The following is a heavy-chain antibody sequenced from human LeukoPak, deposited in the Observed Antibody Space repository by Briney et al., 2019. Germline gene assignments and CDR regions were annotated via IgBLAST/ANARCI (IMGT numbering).Heavy chain of an antibody. D-gene: IGHD3-10*01. CDR1: GFTFSSNA. CDR3: AKDLVRGVNPRYYFDY. J-gene: IGHJ4*02. CDR2: ISGSGGST. Sequence: GGSLRLSCAASGFTFSSNAMSWVRQAPGKGLEWVSAISGSGGSTYYADSVKGRFTISRDNSKNTLYLQMNSLRAEDTAVYYCAKDLVRGVNPRYYFDYWGQGTLVTVSS. V-gene: IGHV3-23*01.